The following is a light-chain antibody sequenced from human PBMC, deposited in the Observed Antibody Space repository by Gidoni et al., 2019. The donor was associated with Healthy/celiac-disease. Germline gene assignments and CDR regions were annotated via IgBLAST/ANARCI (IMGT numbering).Light chain of an antibody. Sequence: QAVLTQPASLCASPGASASLTCTLRSGINVGTYRIYWYQQKPGSPPQYLLRYKSDSDKQQGSGVPSRFSGSQDASANAGILLISGLQSEDEADYYCIIWHSSAVVFGGGTKLTVL. CDR3: IIWHSSAVV. J-gene: IGLJ2*01. CDR1: SGINVGTYR. V-gene: IGLV5-45*01. CDR2: YKSDSDK.